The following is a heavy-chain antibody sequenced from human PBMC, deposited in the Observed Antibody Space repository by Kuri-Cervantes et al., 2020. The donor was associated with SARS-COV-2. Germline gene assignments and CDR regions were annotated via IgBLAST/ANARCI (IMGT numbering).Heavy chain of an antibody. CDR3: ARGHASGPDY. Sequence: LSLTCAASGFTFDDYAMHWVRQAPGKGLEWVSGISWNSGSIGYADSVRGRLTISRDNSKNTVFLQMNSLRAEDTAVYYCARGHASGPDYWGQGTLVTVSS. CDR2: ISWNSGSI. D-gene: IGHD6-19*01. J-gene: IGHJ4*02. CDR1: GFTFDDYA. V-gene: IGHV3-9*01.